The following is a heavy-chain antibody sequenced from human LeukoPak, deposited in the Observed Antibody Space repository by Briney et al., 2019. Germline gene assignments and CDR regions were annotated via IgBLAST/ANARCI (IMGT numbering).Heavy chain of an antibody. Sequence: PSETLSLTCTVSGGSISSYYWSWTRQPPGKGLEWIGYIYYSGSTNYNPSLKSRVTISVDTSKNQFSLKLSSVTAADTAVYYGARAAGPPYYYYYYMDVWGKGTTVTVSS. J-gene: IGHJ6*03. D-gene: IGHD6-13*01. V-gene: IGHV4-59*01. CDR3: ARAAGPPYYYYYYMDV. CDR2: IYYSGST. CDR1: GGSISSYY.